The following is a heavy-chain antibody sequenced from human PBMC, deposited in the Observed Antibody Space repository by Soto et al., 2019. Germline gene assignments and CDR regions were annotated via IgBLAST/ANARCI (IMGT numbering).Heavy chain of an antibody. D-gene: IGHD2-2*01. CDR1: GYTFTGYY. V-gene: IGHV1-2*04. CDR2: INPNSGGT. Sequence: ASVKVSCKASGYTFTGYYMHWVRQAPGQGLEWMGWINPNSGGTSYAQKFQGWVTMTRDTSISTAYMELSRLRADDTAVYYCARDSGGAIVVVPAAYGMDVWRQGTTVTVSS. CDR3: ARDSGGAIVVVPAAYGMDV. J-gene: IGHJ6*02.